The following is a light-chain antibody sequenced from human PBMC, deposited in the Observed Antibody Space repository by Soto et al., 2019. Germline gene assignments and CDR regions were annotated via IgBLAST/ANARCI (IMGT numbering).Light chain of an antibody. J-gene: IGKJ4*01. Sequence: EIVLTQSPATLSVSPGERATLSCRASHSAASAVAWYQQKPGQAPRLLIYDASTRATGIPARFSGSGSATEFTLTISSLQSEDFAVYYCQQYNDWPLTFGGGTKVEIK. CDR1: HSAASA. CDR2: DAS. CDR3: QQYNDWPLT. V-gene: IGKV3-15*01.